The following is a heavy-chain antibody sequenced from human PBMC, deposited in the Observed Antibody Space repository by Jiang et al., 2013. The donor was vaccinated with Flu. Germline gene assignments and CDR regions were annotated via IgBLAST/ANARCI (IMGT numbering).Heavy chain of an antibody. CDR1: GFTFSSYG. J-gene: IGHJ4*02. CDR2: ISYDGSNK. CDR3: AKDRTPYVAAAGKIAGFDY. V-gene: IGHV3-30*18. Sequence: QLLESGGGVVQPGRSLRLSCAASGFTFSSYGMHWVRQAPGKGLEWVAVISYDGSNKYYADSVKGRFTISRDNSKNTLYLQMNSLRAEDTAVYYCAKDRTPYVAAAGKIAGFDYWGQGTLVTVSS. D-gene: IGHD6-13*01.